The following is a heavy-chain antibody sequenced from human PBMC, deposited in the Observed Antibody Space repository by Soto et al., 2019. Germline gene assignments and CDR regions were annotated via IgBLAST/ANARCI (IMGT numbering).Heavy chain of an antibody. V-gene: IGHV3-30-3*01. Sequence: GGSLRLSCAASGFTFSSYAMHWVRQAPGKGLEWVAVISYDGSNKYYADSVKGRFTISRDNSKNTLYLQMNSLRAEDTAVYYCARDSYYDSSGYGRPDYWGQGTLVTVSS. CDR3: ARDSYYDSSGYGRPDY. D-gene: IGHD3-22*01. J-gene: IGHJ4*02. CDR2: ISYDGSNK. CDR1: GFTFSSYA.